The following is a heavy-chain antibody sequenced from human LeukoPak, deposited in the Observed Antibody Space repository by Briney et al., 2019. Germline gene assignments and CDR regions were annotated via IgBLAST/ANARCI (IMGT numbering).Heavy chain of an antibody. CDR1: GFTFCDYT. D-gene: IGHD1-14*01. Sequence: GGSLSPSSAASGFTFCDYTMKWVREAPGEGLGWVSSNSRRSTHINYAESVKGRFTISRDNAKKSLYLQMSSLRVEDTAVYYCATEQYEGTTFDSCCHGTLVTASS. CDR2: NSRRSTHI. V-gene: IGHV3-21*01. CDR3: ATEQYEGTTFDS. J-gene: IGHJ4*01.